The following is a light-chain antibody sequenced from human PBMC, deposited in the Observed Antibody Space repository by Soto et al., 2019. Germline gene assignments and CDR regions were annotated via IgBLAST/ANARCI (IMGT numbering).Light chain of an antibody. CDR1: QSVITN. V-gene: IGKV3-15*01. Sequence: EILMTQSPASLSVSPGENATLSCRASQSVITNLVWYQQKLGQSPRLLIYDASTRPTGIPARFGGMGSGTQYDITVTTLQSEDYAVYHFQQYHKCPPHTLGGETKMEIK. CDR3: QQYHKCPPHT. J-gene: IGKJ4*01. CDR2: DAS.